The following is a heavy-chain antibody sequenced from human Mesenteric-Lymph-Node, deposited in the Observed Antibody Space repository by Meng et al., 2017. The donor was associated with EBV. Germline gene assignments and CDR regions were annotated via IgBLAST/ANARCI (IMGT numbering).Heavy chain of an antibody. D-gene: IGHD2-15*01. CDR3: ARQQDSSGVDY. CDR1: GYGVTCEC. Sequence: GGGVHTAGESRKLGGTVTGYGVTCECIGGVCYMPGKGLERRGIIYPGDSDTRYSTSIQGQVTISADKTISTAYLQWSSLKASDTAMSYCARQQDSSGVDYWGQGTLVTVSS. CDR2: IYPGDSDT. J-gene: IGHJ4*02. V-gene: IGHV5-51*01.